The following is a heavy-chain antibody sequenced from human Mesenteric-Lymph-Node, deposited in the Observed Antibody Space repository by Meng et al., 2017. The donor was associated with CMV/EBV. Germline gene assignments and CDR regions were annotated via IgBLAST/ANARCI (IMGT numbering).Heavy chain of an antibody. CDR1: GGTFSSYA. Sequence: SVKVSCKASGGTFSSYAISWVRQAPGQGLEWMGGIIPILGIANYAQKFQGRVTITADKSTSTAYMELSSLRSEDTAVYYCARIQYYHDSSGYGPGYYYYYGMDVWGQGTTVTVSS. CDR3: ARIQYYHDSSGYGPGYYYYYGMDV. V-gene: IGHV1-69*10. J-gene: IGHJ6*02. CDR2: IIPILGIA. D-gene: IGHD3-22*01.